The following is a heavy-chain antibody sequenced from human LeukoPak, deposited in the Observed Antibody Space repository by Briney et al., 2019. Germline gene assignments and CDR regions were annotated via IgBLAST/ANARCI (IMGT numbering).Heavy chain of an antibody. CDR3: ARDLQFGNYFDY. D-gene: IGHD3-10*01. CDR2: IIPIFGTA. CDR1: GGTFSSYA. V-gene: IGHV1-69*05. J-gene: IGHJ4*02. Sequence: PGSSVKVSCKASGGTFSSYAISWVRQAPGQGLEWMGRIIPIFGTANYAQKFQGRVTITTDESTSTAYMELGSLRSEDTAVYYCARDLQFGNYFDYWGQGTLVTVSS.